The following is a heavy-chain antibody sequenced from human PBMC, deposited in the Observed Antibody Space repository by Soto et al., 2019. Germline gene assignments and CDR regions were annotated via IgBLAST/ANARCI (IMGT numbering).Heavy chain of an antibody. CDR3: GKERITSRSAVDY. Sequence: QVQLVESGGSVVQPGRSLRLSCAASGFTFSSYGMHWVRQAPGKGLEWVAVISYDGSKKYYADSVRGRFTISRDNSMNTLYLQVNSLRDEDTAIYSCGKERITSRSAVDYWGQGTLVTVSS. J-gene: IGHJ4*02. D-gene: IGHD1-20*01. CDR1: GFTFSSYG. CDR2: ISYDGSKK. V-gene: IGHV3-30*18.